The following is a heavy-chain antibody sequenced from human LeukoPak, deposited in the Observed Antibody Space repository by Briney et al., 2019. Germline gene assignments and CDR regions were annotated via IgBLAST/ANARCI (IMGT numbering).Heavy chain of an antibody. CDR2: ISSSSSYI. V-gene: IGHV3-21*01. J-gene: IGHJ4*02. D-gene: IGHD3-3*01. CDR1: GFTFSSYS. CDR3: ARDLSASITIFGVVTHPFDY. Sequence: GGSLRLSCAASGFTFSSYSMNWVRQAPGKGLEWVSSISSSSSYIYYADSVKGRFTISRDNAKNSLYLQMNSLRAEDTAVYYCARDLSASITIFGVVTHPFDYWGQGTLVTVSS.